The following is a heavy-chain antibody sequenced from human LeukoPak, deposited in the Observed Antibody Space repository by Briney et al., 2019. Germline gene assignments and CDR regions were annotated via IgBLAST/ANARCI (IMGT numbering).Heavy chain of an antibody. CDR2: INHSGST. CDR1: GGSFSGYY. D-gene: IGHD6-19*01. J-gene: IGHJ3*02. V-gene: IGHV4-34*01. CDR3: AGGRGIAVAADAFDI. Sequence: SETLSLTCAVYGGSFSGYYWSWIRQPPGKGLEWIGEINHSGSTNYNPSLKSRVTISVDTSKNQFSLKLSSVTAADTAVYYCAGGRGIAVAADAFDIWGQGTMVTVSS.